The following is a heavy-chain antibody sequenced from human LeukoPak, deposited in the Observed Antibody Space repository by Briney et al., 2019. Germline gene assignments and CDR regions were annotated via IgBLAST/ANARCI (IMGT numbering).Heavy chain of an antibody. CDR1: GFTFSRYW. D-gene: IGHD3-3*01. V-gene: IGHV3-7*04. J-gene: IGHJ6*03. Sequence: PGGSLRLSCAASGFTFSRYWMSWVRQAPGRGREWVANINQDGSEKYYVASVKGRFTISRDNAKNSLYLQTNSLRAEDTAVYYCARALFWYMDVWGKGTTVTVSS. CDR2: INQDGSEK. CDR3: ARALFWYMDV.